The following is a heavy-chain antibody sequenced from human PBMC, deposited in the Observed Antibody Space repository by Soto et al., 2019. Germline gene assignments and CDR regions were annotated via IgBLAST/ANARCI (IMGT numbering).Heavy chain of an antibody. J-gene: IGHJ4*02. CDR3: ARWISGSYRFDY. CDR2: IYYSGST. Sequence: PSETLSLTCTVSGGSISSSSYYWGWIRQPPGKGLEWIGSIYYSGSTYYNPSLKSRVTISVDTSKNQFSLKLSSVTAADTAVYYCARWISGSYRFDYWGQGTLVTVSS. CDR1: GGSISSSSYY. D-gene: IGHD5-12*01. V-gene: IGHV4-39*01.